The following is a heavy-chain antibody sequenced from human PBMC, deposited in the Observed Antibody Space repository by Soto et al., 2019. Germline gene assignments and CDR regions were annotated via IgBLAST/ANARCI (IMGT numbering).Heavy chain of an antibody. Sequence: GGSLRLSCEASGFSFSDAWMSWIRQALGKGLEWVGRIKSKTDAGTTDYAAPVKGRFTISRDDSKNTLYLQMNSLKAEDAAVYYCSFQESTTVTTFEYWGHGTLVTVSS. D-gene: IGHD4-17*01. V-gene: IGHV3-15*01. CDR2: IKSKTDAGTT. J-gene: IGHJ4*01. CDR1: GFSFSDAW. CDR3: SFQESTTVTTFEY.